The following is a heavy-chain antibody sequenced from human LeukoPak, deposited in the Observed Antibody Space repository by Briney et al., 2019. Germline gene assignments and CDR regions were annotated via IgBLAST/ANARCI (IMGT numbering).Heavy chain of an antibody. Sequence: GGSLRLSCAASGFTFSSYGVHWVRQAPGKGLEWVAVISYDGSNKYYADSVKGRFTISRDNSKNTLYLQMNSLRAEDTAVYYCNRRDDYGETGGYWGQGTMVTVSS. V-gene: IGHV3-30*03. D-gene: IGHD4-17*01. J-gene: IGHJ4*02. CDR2: ISYDGSNK. CDR3: NRRDDYGETGGY. CDR1: GFTFSSYG.